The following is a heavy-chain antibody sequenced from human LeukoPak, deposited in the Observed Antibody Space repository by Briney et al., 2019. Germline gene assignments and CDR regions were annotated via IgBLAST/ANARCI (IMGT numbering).Heavy chain of an antibody. D-gene: IGHD3-3*01. Sequence: PSVTLSLTCTVSGGSISSYYWSWLRQPPGKGLEWIGYIYYSGSTNYIPSLKSRVTISVDTSKNQFSLKLSSVTAADTAVYYCARASRITIFGVATNYMDVWGKGTTVTVSS. CDR2: IYYSGST. J-gene: IGHJ6*03. V-gene: IGHV4-59*01. CDR1: GGSISSYY. CDR3: ARASRITIFGVATNYMDV.